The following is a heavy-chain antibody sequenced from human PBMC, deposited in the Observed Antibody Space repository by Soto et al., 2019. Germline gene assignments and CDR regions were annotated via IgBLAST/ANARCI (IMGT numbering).Heavy chain of an antibody. CDR3: ARIHYYDSSGYLGY. J-gene: IGHJ4*02. V-gene: IGHV3-23*01. CDR2: ISGSGGST. Sequence: GGSLRLSCAASGFTFSIYAMSWVLQAPGKGLEWVSAISGSGGSTYYADSVKGRFTISRDNSKNTLYLQMNSLRAEDTAVYYCARIHYYDSSGYLGYWGQGTLVTVSS. CDR1: GFTFSIYA. D-gene: IGHD3-22*01.